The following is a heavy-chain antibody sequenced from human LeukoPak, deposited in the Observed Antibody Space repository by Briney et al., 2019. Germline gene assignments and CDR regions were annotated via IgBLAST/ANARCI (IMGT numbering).Heavy chain of an antibody. J-gene: IGHJ5*02. CDR2: MNPNRVNT. V-gene: IGHV1-8*03. CDR3: ARGRSSGWYCPWFVP. Sequence: ASLKVSCKASVYTLTSYDINCGRQATGQRGECMGWMNPNRVNTDYTQTLQGRVTISKNTSISTAYMELSSLRSEDTAVYYCARGRSSGWYCPWFVPWGQGTLVTVSS. D-gene: IGHD6-19*01. CDR1: VYTLTSYD.